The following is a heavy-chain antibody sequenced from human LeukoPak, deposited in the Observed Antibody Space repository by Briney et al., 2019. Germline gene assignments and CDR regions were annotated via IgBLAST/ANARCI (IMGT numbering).Heavy chain of an antibody. CDR3: ARDQVWSGYYTSQGPFDY. Sequence: ASVKVSCKASGYTFTSYYMHWVRQAPGQGLEWMGIINLSGGSTSYAQKFQGRVTMTRDTSTSTVYMELSSLRSEDTAVYYCARDQVWSGYYTSQGPFDYWGQGTLVTVSS. D-gene: IGHD3-3*01. J-gene: IGHJ4*02. CDR1: GYTFTSYY. V-gene: IGHV1-46*01. CDR2: INLSGGST.